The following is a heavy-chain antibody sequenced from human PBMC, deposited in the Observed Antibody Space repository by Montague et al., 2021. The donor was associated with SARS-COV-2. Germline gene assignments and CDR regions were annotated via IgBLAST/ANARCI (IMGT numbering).Heavy chain of an antibody. J-gene: IGHJ4*02. CDR3: ARIGGITSWYYDY. D-gene: IGHD1-14*01. CDR1: GGSVSSGSYY. CDR2: IYYTGST. V-gene: IGHV4-61*01. Sequence: SETLSLTCTVSGGSVSSGSYYWSWIRQPPGKGLQSIGYIYYTGSTNYNPSLQSRVTISVDSSKNQFSVRLSSVTAADAAVYYCARIGGITSWYYDYWGQGTLVTVSS.